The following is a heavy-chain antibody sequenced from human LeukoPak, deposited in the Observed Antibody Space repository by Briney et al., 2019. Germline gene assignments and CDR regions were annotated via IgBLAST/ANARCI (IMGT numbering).Heavy chain of an antibody. J-gene: IGHJ4*02. CDR2: INPSGGST. CDR1: GYTFTSYY. D-gene: IGHD3-16*01. Sequence: GASVKVSCKASGYTFTSYYMHWVRQAPGQGLEWMGIINPSGGSTSYAQKFQGRVTMTRDTSTSTVYMELSSLRSEDTAVYYCARAPPYDYVWVTSPDFDYWGQGTLVTVSS. CDR3: ARAPPYDYVWVTSPDFDY. V-gene: IGHV1-46*01.